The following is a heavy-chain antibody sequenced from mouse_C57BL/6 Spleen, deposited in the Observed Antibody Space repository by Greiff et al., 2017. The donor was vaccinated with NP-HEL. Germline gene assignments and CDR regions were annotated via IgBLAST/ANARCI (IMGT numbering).Heavy chain of an antibody. CDR2: INPSDSDT. V-gene: IGHV1-74*01. CDR3: AIAYYGSSYFDY. Sequence: QVQLKQPGAELVKPGASVKVSCKASGYTFTSYWMHWVKQRPGQGLEWIGRINPSDSDTNYNQKFKGKATLTVDKSSSTAYMQLSSLTSEDSAVYYCAIAYYGSSYFDYWGQGTTLTVSS. CDR1: GYTFTSYW. D-gene: IGHD1-1*01. J-gene: IGHJ2*01.